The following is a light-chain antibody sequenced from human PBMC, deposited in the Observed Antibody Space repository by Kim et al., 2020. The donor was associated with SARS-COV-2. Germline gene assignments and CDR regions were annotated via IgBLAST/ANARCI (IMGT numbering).Light chain of an antibody. CDR1: QDIRKN. V-gene: IGKV1-33*01. CDR2: NAY. Sequence: AYVGDRVTITCRGSQDIRKNLKWYQKKPGKDPKLPSYNAYTLQTGGPSRFSGSGSGTDFTFTISSVQPEDIATYNCLQDENLPLTFGGGTKVDIK. CDR3: LQDENLPLT. J-gene: IGKJ4*01.